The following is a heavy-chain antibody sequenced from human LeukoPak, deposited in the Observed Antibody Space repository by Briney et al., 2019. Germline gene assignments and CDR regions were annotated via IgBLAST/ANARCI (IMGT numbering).Heavy chain of an antibody. V-gene: IGHV1-2*04. Sequence: ASVKVSCKASGYTFTSYYMHWVRQAPGQGLEWMGWINPNSGGTNYAQKFQGWVTMTRDTSISTAYMELSRLRSDDTAVYYCARVFARGLVGALGYWGQGTLVTVSS. J-gene: IGHJ4*02. CDR3: ARVFARGLVGALGY. D-gene: IGHD1-26*01. CDR2: INPNSGGT. CDR1: GYTFTSYY.